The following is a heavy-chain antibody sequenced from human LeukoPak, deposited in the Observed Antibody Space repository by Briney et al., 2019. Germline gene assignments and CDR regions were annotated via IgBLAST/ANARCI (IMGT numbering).Heavy chain of an antibody. J-gene: IGHJ3*02. V-gene: IGHV1-69*02. CDR1: GGTFSSYT. Sequence: SVKVSCKASGGTFSSYTISWVRQAPGQGLEWMGRIIPILGIANYAQKFQGRVTITADKSTSTAYMELSSLGSEDTAVYYCARVGGESAFDIWGQGTMVTVSS. CDR3: ARVGGESAFDI. CDR2: IIPILGIA. D-gene: IGHD3-10*01.